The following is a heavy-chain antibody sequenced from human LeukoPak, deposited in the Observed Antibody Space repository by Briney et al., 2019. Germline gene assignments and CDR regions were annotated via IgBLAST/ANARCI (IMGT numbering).Heavy chain of an antibody. CDR3: GRDRYYYDSRGYYPRDY. J-gene: IGHJ4*02. CDR2: IYTSGST. V-gene: IGHV4-4*07. D-gene: IGHD3-22*01. Sequence: SETLSLTCTVSGGSISSYYWSWIRQPAGKGLEWIGRIYTSGSTNYNPSLKSRVTMSVDTSEDQFSLKLSTVTAADTAVYYCGRDRYYYDSRGYYPRDYWGQGTLVTVSS. CDR1: GGSISSYY.